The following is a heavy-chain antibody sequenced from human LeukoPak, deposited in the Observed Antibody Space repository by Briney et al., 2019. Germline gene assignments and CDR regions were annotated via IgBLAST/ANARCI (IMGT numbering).Heavy chain of an antibody. V-gene: IGHV3-23*01. D-gene: IGHD6-13*01. J-gene: IGHJ4*02. CDR3: AKDPKYILAAAGN. Sequence: GGSLRLSCAASGFTFSSYAMSWVRQAPGRGLEWVSAISGSGGSTYYADSVKGRFTISRDNSKNALYLQMNSLRAEDTAVYYCAKDPKYILAAAGNWGQGTLVTVSS. CDR1: GFTFSSYA. CDR2: ISGSGGST.